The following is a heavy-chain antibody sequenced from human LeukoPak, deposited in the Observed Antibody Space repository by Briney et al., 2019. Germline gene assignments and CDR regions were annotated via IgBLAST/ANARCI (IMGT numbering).Heavy chain of an antibody. V-gene: IGHV1-3*03. J-gene: IGHJ6*03. Sequence: GASVKVSCKASGYTFTSYAMHWVRQAPGQRLEWMGWINAGNGNTKYSQEFQGRVTITRDTSASTAYMELSSLRSEDMAGYYCARGEYSSSQPDYYYYYYMDVWGKGTTVTVSS. CDR3: ARGEYSSSQPDYYYYYYMDV. CDR1: GYTFTSYA. CDR2: INAGNGNT. D-gene: IGHD6-13*01.